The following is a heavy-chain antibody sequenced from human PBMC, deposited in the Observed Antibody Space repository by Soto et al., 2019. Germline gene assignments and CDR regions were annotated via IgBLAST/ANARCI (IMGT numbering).Heavy chain of an antibody. CDR3: ARVLRDSTIFGVVPHYYYYYGMDV. J-gene: IGHJ6*02. CDR1: GYTFTSYD. D-gene: IGHD3-3*01. CDR2: MNPNSGNT. V-gene: IGHV1-8*01. Sequence: VASVKVSCKASGYTFTSYDINWVRQATGQGLEWMGWMNPNSGNTGYAQKFQGRVTMTRNTSISTAYMELSSLRSEDTAVYYCARVLRDSTIFGVVPHYYYYYGMDVWGQGTTVTVSS.